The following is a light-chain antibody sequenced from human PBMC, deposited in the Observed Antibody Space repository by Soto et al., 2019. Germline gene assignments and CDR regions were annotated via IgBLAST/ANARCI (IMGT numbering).Light chain of an antibody. Sequence: QSALTQPASVSGSPGQSITISCTGTSSDVGGYNSVSWYQQHPGKAPKLIIYEVSNRPSGISNRFSGSKSGNTASLTISGLQAEDEADYYCASYAGIIDVLFGGGTKVTVL. J-gene: IGLJ2*01. V-gene: IGLV2-14*01. CDR1: SSDVGGYNS. CDR3: ASYAGIIDVL. CDR2: EVS.